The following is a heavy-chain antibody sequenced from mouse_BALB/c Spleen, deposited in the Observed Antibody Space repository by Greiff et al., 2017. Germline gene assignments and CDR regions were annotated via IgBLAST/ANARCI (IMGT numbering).Heavy chain of an antibody. J-gene: IGHJ4*01. D-gene: IGHD1-2*01. CDR1: GFAFSSYD. V-gene: IGHV5-12-1*01. CDR2: ISNGGGST. CDR3: TRHHRSTTAIYAMDY. Sequence: DVHLVESGGGLVKPGGSLKLSCAASGFAFSSYDMSWVRQTPEKRLEWVAYISNGGGSTFYPATVKGRFTISRDNAKNTLYLQMSSLKTEDTAMYYCTRHHRSTTAIYAMDYWGQGTSVTVSS.